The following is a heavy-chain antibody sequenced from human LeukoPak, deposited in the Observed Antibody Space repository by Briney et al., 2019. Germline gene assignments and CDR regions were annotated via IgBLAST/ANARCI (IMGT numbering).Heavy chain of an antibody. V-gene: IGHV4-59*02. CDR3: AGRDYYDSSGYHDAFDI. Sequence: PSEILSLTCTVSGGSVSSYYWSWIRQPPGKGLEWIGYIYYSGSTNYNPSLKSRVTISVDTSKNQFSLKLSSVTAADTAVYYCAGRDYYDSSGYHDAFDIWGQGTMVTVSS. D-gene: IGHD3-22*01. CDR1: GGSVSSYY. J-gene: IGHJ3*02. CDR2: IYYSGST.